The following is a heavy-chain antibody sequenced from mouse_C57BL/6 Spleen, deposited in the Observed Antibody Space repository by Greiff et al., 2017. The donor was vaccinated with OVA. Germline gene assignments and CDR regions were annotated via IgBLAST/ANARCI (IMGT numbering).Heavy chain of an antibody. CDR2: IYPGSGNT. CDR1: GYTFTDYY. D-gene: IGHD1-1*01. J-gene: IGHJ2*01. Sequence: QVQLKESGAELVRPGASVKLSCKASGYTFTDYYINWVKQRPGQGLEWIARIYPGSGNTYYNEKFKGKATLTAEKSSSTAYMQLSSLTSEDSAVYFCASDYYGSRIPFDYWGQGTTLTVSS. V-gene: IGHV1-76*01. CDR3: ASDYYGSRIPFDY.